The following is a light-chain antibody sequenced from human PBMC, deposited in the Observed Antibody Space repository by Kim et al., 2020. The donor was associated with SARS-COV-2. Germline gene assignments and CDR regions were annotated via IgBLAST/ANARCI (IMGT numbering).Light chain of an antibody. V-gene: IGLV2-11*01. CDR2: DVS. CDR3: YSYAGSYTWV. J-gene: IGLJ3*02. CDR1: SSDVGGYRF. Sequence: QSALTQPRSVSGSPGQSVTISCTGTSSDVGGYRFVSWCQQHPGKAPKLMIYDVSKRPSGVPDRFSGSKSGNTASLTISGLQAEDEADYYCYSYAGSYTWVFGRGTKLTVL.